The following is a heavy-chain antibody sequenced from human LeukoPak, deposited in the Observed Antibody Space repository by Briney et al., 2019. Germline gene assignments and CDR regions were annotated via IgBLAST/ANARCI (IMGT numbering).Heavy chain of an antibody. D-gene: IGHD5-18*01. CDR1: GGSISSSNW. V-gene: IGHV4-4*02. Sequence: SETLSLTCAVSGGSISSSNWWSWVRQPPGKGLEWIGEIYHSGSTNYNPSLKSRVTISVDKSKNQFSLKLSSVTAADTAVYYCAKGRVDTAMVFDYWGQGTLVTVSS. CDR3: AKGRVDTAMVFDY. J-gene: IGHJ4*02. CDR2: IYHSGST.